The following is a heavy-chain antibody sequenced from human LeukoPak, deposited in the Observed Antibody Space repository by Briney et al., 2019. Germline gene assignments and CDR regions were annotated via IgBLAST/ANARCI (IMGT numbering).Heavy chain of an antibody. CDR1: GFTFSSYS. V-gene: IGHV3-21*01. Sequence: GGSLRLSCAASGFTFSSYSMSWVRQAPGKGLEWVSSISSSSSYIYYADSVKGRFTISRDNAKNSLYLQMNSLRAEDTAVYYCARLDYYDSSGFDIWGQGTMVTVSS. CDR2: ISSSSSYI. CDR3: ARLDYYDSSGFDI. J-gene: IGHJ3*02. D-gene: IGHD3-22*01.